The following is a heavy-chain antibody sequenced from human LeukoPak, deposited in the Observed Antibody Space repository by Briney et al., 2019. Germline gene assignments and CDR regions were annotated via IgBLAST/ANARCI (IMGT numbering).Heavy chain of an antibody. CDR2: ISGSGGRT. CDR1: GITLSNYG. CDR3: AKRGVVIRVILVGFHKEAYYFDS. D-gene: IGHD3-22*01. J-gene: IGHJ4*02. V-gene: IGHV3-23*01. Sequence: GRSLRLSCVVSGITLSNYGMSWVRQTPGKGLESVAGISGSGGRTNYADSVRGRFTISRDNSKNTLYLQMNSLRAEDTAVYFCAKRGVVIRVILVGFHKEAYYFDSWGQGARLTVSS.